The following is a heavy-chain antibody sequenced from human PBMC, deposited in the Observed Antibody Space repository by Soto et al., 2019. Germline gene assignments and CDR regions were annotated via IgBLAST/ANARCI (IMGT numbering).Heavy chain of an antibody. J-gene: IGHJ4*02. D-gene: IGHD2-15*01. CDR3: AKDRYCSGGSCYSDFDY. CDR1: GFTFSTYA. CDR2: IGGGVGSA. Sequence: EVQLLESGGGLVQPGGSLRLSCAASGFTFSTYAMSWVRQAPGKGLEWVSAIGGGVGSAYYADSVKGRFTISRDNSEKTLYLQMNSLRAEDTAVYYCAKDRYCSGGSCYSDFDYWGQGTLVTVSS. V-gene: IGHV3-23*01.